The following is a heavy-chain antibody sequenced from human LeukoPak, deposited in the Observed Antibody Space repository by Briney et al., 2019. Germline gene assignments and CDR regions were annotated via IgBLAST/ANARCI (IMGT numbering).Heavy chain of an antibody. CDR3: ARTQWLVPGGPNDAFDI. V-gene: IGHV3-66*01. CDR1: EFSVGSNY. D-gene: IGHD6-19*01. J-gene: IGHJ3*02. CDR2: IYSGGST. Sequence: PGGSLRLSCAASEFSVGSNYMTWVRQAPGKGLEWVSLIYSGGSTYYADSVKGRFTISRDNSKNTLYLQMNSLRAEDTAVYYCARTQWLVPGGPNDAFDIWGQGTMVTVSS.